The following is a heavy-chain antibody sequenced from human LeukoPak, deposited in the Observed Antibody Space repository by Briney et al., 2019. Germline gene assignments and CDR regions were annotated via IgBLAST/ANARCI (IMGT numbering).Heavy chain of an antibody. V-gene: IGHV1-24*01. CDR3: ATEIVGYGDVNYFDS. J-gene: IGHJ4*02. D-gene: IGHD4-17*01. CDR1: GYTLTEVS. CDR2: FAPGDGET. Sequence: ASVKVSCKISGYTLTEVSMHWVRQAPGKGLEWMGGFAPGDGETIYAQNFQGRLIVTEDTSTDTAYMELSSLRSEDTAVYYCATEIVGYGDVNYFDSWGQGTLVTVSP.